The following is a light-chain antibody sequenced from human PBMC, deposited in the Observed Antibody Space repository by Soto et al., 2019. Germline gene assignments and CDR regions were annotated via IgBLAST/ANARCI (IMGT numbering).Light chain of an antibody. V-gene: IGKV1-5*01. CDR3: QQYNSFSLT. J-gene: IGKJ4*01. CDR2: DAS. CDR1: QSISSW. Sequence: EIPISPFPFALSAFLGGRGTMTCRASQSISSWLAWYQQKPGKAPKLLIYDASSLESGVPSRFSGSGSGTEFTLTINSLQPDDFATYYCQQYNSFSLTFGGGTKVDIK.